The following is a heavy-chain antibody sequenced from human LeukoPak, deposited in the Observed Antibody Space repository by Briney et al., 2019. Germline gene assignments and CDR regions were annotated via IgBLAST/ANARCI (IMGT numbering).Heavy chain of an antibody. CDR2: IYYSGST. Sequence: SQTLSLTCTVSGGSISSGGYYWSWIRQHPGKGLEWIGYIYYSGSTYYNPSLKSRVTISVDTSKNQFSLKLSSVTAADTAVYYCARDDSSGYYDSDYWGRGTLVTVSS. V-gene: IGHV4-31*03. J-gene: IGHJ4*02. D-gene: IGHD3-22*01. CDR3: ARDDSSGYYDSDY. CDR1: GGSISSGGYY.